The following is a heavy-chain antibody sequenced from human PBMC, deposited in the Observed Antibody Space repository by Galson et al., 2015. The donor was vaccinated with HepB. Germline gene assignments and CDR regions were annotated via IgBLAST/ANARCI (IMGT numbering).Heavy chain of an antibody. V-gene: IGHV3-74*01. J-gene: IGHJ4*02. Sequence: SLRLSCAASGFTFSTYWMHWVRHAPGKGLVWVSRINSDGSSTTYADSVKGRFTISRDNAKNTLYLQMNSLRAEDTAVYYCARARIAVAGFDYWGQGTLV. CDR3: ARARIAVAGFDY. CDR2: INSDGSST. D-gene: IGHD6-19*01. CDR1: GFTFSTYW.